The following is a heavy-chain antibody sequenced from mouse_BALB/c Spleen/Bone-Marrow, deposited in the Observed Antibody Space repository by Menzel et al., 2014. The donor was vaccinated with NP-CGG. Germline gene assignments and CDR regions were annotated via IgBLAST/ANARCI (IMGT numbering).Heavy chain of an antibody. V-gene: IGHV1-67*01. CDR1: GYTFTDYA. Sequence: QVQLQQPGPELVRPEVSVEISCKGSGYTFTDYAIHWVKQSPAKSLEWIGVISTYSGNTKYNQKFKDKATMTVDKSSSTAYMELARLTSEDSAIYYCARRTTGYAMDYWGQGTSVTVSS. J-gene: IGHJ4*01. CDR2: ISTYSGNT. CDR3: ARRTTGYAMDY.